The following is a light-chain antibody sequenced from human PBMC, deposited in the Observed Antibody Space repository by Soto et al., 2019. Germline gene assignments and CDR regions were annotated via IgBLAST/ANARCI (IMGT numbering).Light chain of an antibody. CDR1: SSDVGSYKF. J-gene: IGLJ3*02. CDR3: QSYDSSLNAWV. Sequence: QSALTQPPSASGSPGQSVTISCTGTSSDVGSYKFVSWYQQHPGKAPKLLIYDNIVRPSEVPDRFSGSKSGTTASLAITGLQVEDEADYYCQSYDSSLNAWVFGGGTQLTVL. CDR2: DNI. V-gene: IGLV2-8*01.